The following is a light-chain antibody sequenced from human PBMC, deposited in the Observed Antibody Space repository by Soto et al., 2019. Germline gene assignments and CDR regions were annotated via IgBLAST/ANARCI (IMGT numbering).Light chain of an antibody. J-gene: IGKJ1*01. Sequence: DIQITQSPSSLSASVGDRVTITCRPSQSISIYLNWYQQRPGKAPNLLIYAASNLQSGVPSRFSGSGSGTDFTLTISSLQPEDFATYYCQQSFSTPQTFGQGTKVDIK. V-gene: IGKV1-39*01. CDR2: AAS. CDR1: QSISIY. CDR3: QQSFSTPQT.